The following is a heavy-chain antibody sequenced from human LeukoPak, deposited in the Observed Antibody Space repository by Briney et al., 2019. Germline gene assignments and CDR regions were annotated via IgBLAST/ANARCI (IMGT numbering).Heavy chain of an antibody. CDR2: MNPNNGNT. CDR1: GYTFTSYD. Sequence: ASVKVSCKASGYTFTSYDINWVRQATGQGLEWMGWMNPNNGNTGYAQKFQGRVTMARNISISTAYMELSSLRSEDTAVYYCARDSSGWYHWFDPWGQGTLVTVSS. J-gene: IGHJ5*02. V-gene: IGHV1-8*01. CDR3: ARDSSGWYHWFDP. D-gene: IGHD6-19*01.